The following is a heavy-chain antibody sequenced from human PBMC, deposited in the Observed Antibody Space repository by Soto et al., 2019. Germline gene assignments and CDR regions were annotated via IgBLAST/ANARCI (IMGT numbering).Heavy chain of an antibody. J-gene: IGHJ3*02. Sequence: ASVKVSCKASGYTFTSYYMHWVRQAPGQGLEWMGIINPSGGSTSYAQKFQGRVTMTRDTSTSTVYMELSSLRSEDTAVCYCARIREDYDSSGYYGSGAFDIWGQGTMVTISS. CDR2: INPSGGST. CDR1: GYTFTSYY. CDR3: ARIREDYDSSGYYGSGAFDI. D-gene: IGHD3-22*01. V-gene: IGHV1-46*01.